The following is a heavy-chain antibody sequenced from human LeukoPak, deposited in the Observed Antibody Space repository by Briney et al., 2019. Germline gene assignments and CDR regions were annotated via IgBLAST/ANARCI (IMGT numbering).Heavy chain of an antibody. J-gene: IGHJ4*02. V-gene: IGHV3-23*01. D-gene: IGHD6-19*01. CDR3: ARDRSGSFDY. Sequence: GGSLRLSCAASAFRFSSFAMTWVRQAPGKGLEWVSAISGSGGSTYYADSVKGRFTVSRDNAKNSLYLQMNSLRAEDTAVYYCARDRSGSFDYWGQGTLVTVSS. CDR2: ISGSGGST. CDR1: AFRFSSFA.